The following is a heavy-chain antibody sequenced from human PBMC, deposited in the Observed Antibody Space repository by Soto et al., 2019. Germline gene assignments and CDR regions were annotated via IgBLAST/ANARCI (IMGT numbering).Heavy chain of an antibody. CDR2: IIPIFGTA. J-gene: IGHJ4*02. D-gene: IGHD6-6*01. V-gene: IGHV1-69*06. CDR3: ASWAARGSRDFDY. CDR1: GGTFSSYA. Sequence: SVKVSCKASGGTFSSYAISWVRQAPGQGLEWMGGIIPIFGTANYAQKFQGRVTITADKSTSTAYMELSSLRSEDTAVYYCASWAARGSRDFDYWGQGTLVTVSS.